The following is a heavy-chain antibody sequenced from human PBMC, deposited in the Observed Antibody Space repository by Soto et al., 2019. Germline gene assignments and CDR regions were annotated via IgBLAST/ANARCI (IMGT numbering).Heavy chain of an antibody. CDR1: GGSFSGYY. Sequence: SETLSLTCAVYGGSFSGYYWSWIRQPPGKGLEWIGEINHSGSTNYNPSLKSRVTISVDTPKNQFSLKLSSVTAADTAVYYCAREARLRCSSTSCYNPMDVWGQGTTVTV. J-gene: IGHJ6*02. D-gene: IGHD2-2*01. V-gene: IGHV4-34*01. CDR3: AREARLRCSSTSCYNPMDV. CDR2: INHSGST.